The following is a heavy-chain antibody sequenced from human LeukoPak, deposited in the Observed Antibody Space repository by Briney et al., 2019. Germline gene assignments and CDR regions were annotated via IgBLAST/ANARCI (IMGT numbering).Heavy chain of an antibody. CDR1: GYTFTRYY. D-gene: IGHD2-2*01. V-gene: IGHV1-2*02. J-gene: IGHJ6*02. CDR3: ARWPYCSSTSCYERYYYGMDV. Sequence: GASVKVSCKASGYTFTRYYMHWVGQAAGQGLDWVGWINPNSGCTNYAQKFQGRVTMTRDTSHSTAYMELSRLRSDDTAVYYCARWPYCSSTSCYERYYYGMDVWGQGTTVTVSS. CDR2: INPNSGCT.